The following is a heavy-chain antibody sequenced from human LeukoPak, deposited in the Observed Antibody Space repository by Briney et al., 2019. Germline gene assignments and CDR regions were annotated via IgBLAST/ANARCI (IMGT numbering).Heavy chain of an antibody. CDR1: GGTFSSYA. CDR2: IIPIFGTA. CDR3: AKSDHLFSWLPRGGSYYYYGMDV. Sequence: ASVKVSCKASGGTFSSYAISWVRQAPGQGLEWMGGIIPIFGTANYAQKFQGRVTITADESTSTAYMELSSLRSEDTAVYYCAKSDHLFSWLPRGGSYYYYGMDVWGQGTTVTVSS. J-gene: IGHJ6*02. D-gene: IGHD3-22*01. V-gene: IGHV1-69*13.